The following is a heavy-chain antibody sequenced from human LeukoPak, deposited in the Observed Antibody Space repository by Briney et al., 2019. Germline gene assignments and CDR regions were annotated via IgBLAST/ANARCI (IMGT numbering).Heavy chain of an antibody. CDR2: IIPMVDIT. Sequence: ASVKVSCKASGGTFSKYAISWVRQAPGQGLEWMGRIIPMVDITNYAQKFQDRVTMTADKSTSTAYMELSSLRSEDTAVYYCARWPYDILTGYYHSTTEFDYWGQGTLVTVSS. CDR3: ARWPYDILTGYYHSTTEFDY. J-gene: IGHJ4*02. CDR1: GGTFSKYA. D-gene: IGHD3-9*01. V-gene: IGHV1-69*04.